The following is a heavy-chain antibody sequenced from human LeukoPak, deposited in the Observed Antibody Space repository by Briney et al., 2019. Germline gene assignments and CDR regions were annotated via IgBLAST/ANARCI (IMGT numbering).Heavy chain of an antibody. J-gene: IGHJ5*02. V-gene: IGHV1-18*01. CDR1: GYTFTSYG. CDR3: ARAVVVVAATHWFDP. CDR2: ISAYNGNT. Sequence: GAAVKVSCQASGYTFTSYGICWVRQAPGQGLEWLGWISAYNGNTNYAQKLQGRVTMTTDTSTSTAYMELRSLRSDDTAVYYCARAVVVVAATHWFDPWGQGTLVTVSS. D-gene: IGHD2-15*01.